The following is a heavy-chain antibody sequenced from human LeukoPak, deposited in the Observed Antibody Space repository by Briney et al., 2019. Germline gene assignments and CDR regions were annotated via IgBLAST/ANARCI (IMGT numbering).Heavy chain of an antibody. D-gene: IGHD5-18*01. CDR2: ISYDGSNK. Sequence: PGGSLRLSCAASGFTFSSYAMHWVRQAPGKGLEWVAVISYDGSNKYYADSVKGRFTISRDNSKNTLYLQMNSLRAEDTAVYYCADSVDTAMGGYFDYWGQGTLVTVSS. CDR1: GFTFSSYA. J-gene: IGHJ4*02. V-gene: IGHV3-30-3*01. CDR3: ADSVDTAMGGYFDY.